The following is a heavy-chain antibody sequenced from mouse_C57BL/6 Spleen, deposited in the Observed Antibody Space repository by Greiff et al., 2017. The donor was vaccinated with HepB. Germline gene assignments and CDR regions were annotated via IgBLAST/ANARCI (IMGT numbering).Heavy chain of an antibody. CDR2: IYPGSGST. J-gene: IGHJ3*01. V-gene: IGHV1-55*01. Sequence: VKLQQPGAELVKPGASVKMSCKASGYTFTSYWITWVKQRPGQGLEWIGDIYPGSGSTNYNEKFKSKATLTVDTSSSTAYMQLSSLTSEDSAVYYCARETYYKDFFAYWGQGTLVTVSA. CDR3: ARETYYKDFFAY. D-gene: IGHD2-12*01. CDR1: GYTFTSYW.